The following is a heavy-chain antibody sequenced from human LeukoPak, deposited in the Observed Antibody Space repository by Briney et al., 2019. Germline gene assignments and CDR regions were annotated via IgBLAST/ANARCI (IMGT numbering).Heavy chain of an antibody. J-gene: IGHJ5*02. D-gene: IGHD1-14*01. CDR2: IYYSGST. V-gene: IGHV4-59*01. Sequence: SETLSLTCTVSGGSISSYYWSWIRQPPGKGLEWIGYIYYSGSTNYNPSLKSRVTISVDTSKNQFSLKLSSVTAADTAVYYCARDLTPTEGDNWFDPWGQGTLVTVSS. CDR1: GGSISSYY. CDR3: ARDLTPTEGDNWFDP.